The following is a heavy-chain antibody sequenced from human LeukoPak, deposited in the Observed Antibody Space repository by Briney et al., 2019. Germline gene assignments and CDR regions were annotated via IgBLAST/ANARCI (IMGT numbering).Heavy chain of an antibody. V-gene: IGHV3-64D*06. CDR2: VDANGRTT. J-gene: IGHJ5*02. CDR3: YCRDDLPA. CDR1: GFTVTHYA. Sequence: PGGPLRLSCSASGFTVTHYAMHWVRQAPGKGLEYVSAVDANGRTTYYADSVKGRFTISRDDSKNTLYLHMSSLRPEDTAIYYCYCRDDLPAWGQGTLITISS. D-gene: IGHD5-24*01.